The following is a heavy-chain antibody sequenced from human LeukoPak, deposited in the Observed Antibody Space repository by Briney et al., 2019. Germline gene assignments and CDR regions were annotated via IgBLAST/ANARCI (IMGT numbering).Heavy chain of an antibody. CDR2: INWNGGST. D-gene: IGHD5-18*01. J-gene: IGHJ3*02. V-gene: IGHV3-20*04. Sequence: GGSLRLSCAASGFTFDDYGMSWVRQAPGKGLGWVSGINWNGGSTGYADSVKGRFTISRDNAKDSLYLQMNSLRAEDTALYYCARGYSYGRDAFDIWGQGTMVTVSS. CDR3: ARGYSYGRDAFDI. CDR1: GFTFDDYG.